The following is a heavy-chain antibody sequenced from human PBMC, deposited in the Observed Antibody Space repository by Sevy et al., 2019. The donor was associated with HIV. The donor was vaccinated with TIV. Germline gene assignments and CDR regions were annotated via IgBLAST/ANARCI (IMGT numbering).Heavy chain of an antibody. V-gene: IGHV4-39*01. CDR1: GDSVNNINYY. CDR2: IYYSGNT. D-gene: IGHD1-7*01. J-gene: IGHJ6*02. CDR3: ARLALTGTTFDLVVYAVDV. Sequence: SESLSLTCTVSGDSVNNINYYWGWIRQPPGKGLEWVGNIYYSGNTYYNPSVKSRVTISVDTSKNLFSLKLNSVTAADTAVSYCARLALTGTTFDLVVYAVDVWGQGTTVTVSS.